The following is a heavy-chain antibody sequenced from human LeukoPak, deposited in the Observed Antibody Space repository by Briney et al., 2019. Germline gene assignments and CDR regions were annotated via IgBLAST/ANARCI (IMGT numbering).Heavy chain of an antibody. Sequence: PGGSLRLSCAASGFTFSSYAMNWVRKAPGKGLEWVSISGSGGDTYYADSVKGRFTISRDNSKNTLYLQMNSLRAEDTAVYYCARGGDYTGSPDRFDYWGQGTLVTVSS. D-gene: IGHD1-26*01. J-gene: IGHJ4*02. CDR2: SGSGGDT. CDR1: GFTFSSYA. V-gene: IGHV3-23*01. CDR3: ARGGDYTGSPDRFDY.